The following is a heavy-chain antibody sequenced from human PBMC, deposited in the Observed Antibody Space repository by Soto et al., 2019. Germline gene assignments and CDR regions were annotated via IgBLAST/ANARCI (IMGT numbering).Heavy chain of an antibody. D-gene: IGHD3-9*01. Sequence: PGGSLRLSCAASGFTFSSYEMNWVRQAPGKGLEWVSYISSSGSTIYYADSVKGRFTISRDNAKNSLYLQTNSLRAEDTAVYYCARDGDLKGDDTYYGMDVWGQGTTVTVSS. V-gene: IGHV3-48*03. J-gene: IGHJ6*02. CDR2: ISSSGSTI. CDR3: ARDGDLKGDDTYYGMDV. CDR1: GFTFSSYE.